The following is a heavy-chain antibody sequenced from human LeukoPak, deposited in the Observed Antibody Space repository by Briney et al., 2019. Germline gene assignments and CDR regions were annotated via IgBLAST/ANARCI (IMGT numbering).Heavy chain of an antibody. CDR3: VKAVDSSGWFNYLDY. CDR1: GSTFSSYG. J-gene: IGHJ4*02. Sequence: GGSLRLSCAASGSTFSSYGMHWVRQAPGKGLEWVAVISYDGSNKYYADSVKGRLTISRDNSKNTLYLQMNSLRAEDTAVYYCVKAVDSSGWFNYLDYWGQGTLVTVSS. D-gene: IGHD6-19*01. V-gene: IGHV3-30*18. CDR2: ISYDGSNK.